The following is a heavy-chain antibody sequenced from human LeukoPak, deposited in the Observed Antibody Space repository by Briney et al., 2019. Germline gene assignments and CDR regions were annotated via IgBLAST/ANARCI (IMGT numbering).Heavy chain of an antibody. CDR3: ARGRCTGGSCYSGAN. J-gene: IGHJ4*02. CDR2: IRNKANSYTT. CDR1: GFTFSSYA. D-gene: IGHD2-15*01. V-gene: IGHV3-72*01. Sequence: GGSLRLSCAASGFTFSSYAMHWVRQAPGKGLEWVGRIRNKANSYTTEYAASVKGRFTISRDDSKNSLDLQMNGLQTEDTAVYYCARGRCTGGSCYSGANWGQGTLVTVSS.